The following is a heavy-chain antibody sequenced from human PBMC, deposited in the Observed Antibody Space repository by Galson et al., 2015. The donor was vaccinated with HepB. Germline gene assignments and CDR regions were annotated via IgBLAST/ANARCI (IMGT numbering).Heavy chain of an antibody. CDR3: VGQGFVY. D-gene: IGHD3/OR15-3a*01. CDR2: IRRDGSKK. CDR1: GFTFSSYS. J-gene: IGHJ4*02. Sequence: SLRLSCAASGFTFSSYSMNWVRQAPGKGLEWVATIRRDGSKKYHVDSVRGRFTISRDNANNALYLQMNSLRAEDTAVYFCVGQGFVYWGQGTLVTISS. V-gene: IGHV3-7*01.